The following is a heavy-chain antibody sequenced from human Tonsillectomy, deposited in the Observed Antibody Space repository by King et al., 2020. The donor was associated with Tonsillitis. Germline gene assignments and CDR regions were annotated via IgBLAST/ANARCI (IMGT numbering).Heavy chain of an antibody. J-gene: IGHJ4*02. CDR1: GYTFTSYG. V-gene: IGHV1-18*04. CDR2: ISGYNGNT. Sequence: HVQLVESGAEVKKPGASVKVSCKASGYTFTSYGINWVRQAPGQGLEWMGWISGYNGNTKYGQKFQGRVTMTTDTSTSTAYMELRSLRSDDTAVYFCARGLGDCSSTSCLLDYWGQGTLVTVSS. CDR3: ARGLGDCSSTSCLLDY. D-gene: IGHD2-2*01.